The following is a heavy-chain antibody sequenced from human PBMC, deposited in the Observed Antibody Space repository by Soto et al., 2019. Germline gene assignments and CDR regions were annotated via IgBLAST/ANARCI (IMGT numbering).Heavy chain of an antibody. CDR3: ARDPYNVLMVNAPNLYGMDV. CDR1: GYPFTSYG. CDR2: ISAYNGNT. V-gene: IGHV1-18*01. D-gene: IGHD2-8*01. Sequence: ASVKVSCKASGYPFTSYGISWVRQAPGQGLEWMGWISAYNGNTNYPQSLQGRLTMTTDTSTSTAYMELRSLRSDDTAVYYCARDPYNVLMVNAPNLYGMDVWGQGTTVTVSS. J-gene: IGHJ6*02.